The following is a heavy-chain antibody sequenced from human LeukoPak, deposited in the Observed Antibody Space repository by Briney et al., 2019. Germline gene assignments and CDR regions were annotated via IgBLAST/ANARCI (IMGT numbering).Heavy chain of an antibody. D-gene: IGHD3-16*01. J-gene: IGHJ4*02. CDR1: GFTFSRYN. CDR2: ISSSSSYI. Sequence: GGSLRLFCAASGFTFSRYNMHWPRHATGKALEWVSSISSSSSYIYYADSVKGRFTISRDNAKNSLYLQMNSLRAEDTAIYYCVRDVGAVRGEVYFDYWGQGTLVTVSS. V-gene: IGHV3-21*01. CDR3: VRDVGAVRGEVYFDY.